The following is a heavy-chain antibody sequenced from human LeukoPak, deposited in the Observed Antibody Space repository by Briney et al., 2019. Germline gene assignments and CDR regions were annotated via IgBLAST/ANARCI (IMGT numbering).Heavy chain of an antibody. Sequence: GGSLRLSCAAMGFTVITTAMSWVRQAPGKGLEWVSAIGGSGGTTYYADSVKGRFTISRDNSKNTLHLQMNSLRAEDTAIYYCARYCRSTRGSWGVTFDHWGQGTLVTVSS. CDR3: ARYCRSTRGSWGVTFDH. V-gene: IGHV3-23*01. J-gene: IGHJ4*02. CDR1: GFTVITTA. D-gene: IGHD2-2*01. CDR2: IGGSGGTT.